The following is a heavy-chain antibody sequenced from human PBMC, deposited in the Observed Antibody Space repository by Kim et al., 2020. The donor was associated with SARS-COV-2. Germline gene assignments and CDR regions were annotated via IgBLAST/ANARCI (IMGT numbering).Heavy chain of an antibody. D-gene: IGHD3-10*01. V-gene: IGHV3-23*01. J-gene: IGHJ4*02. CDR3: AKDKAPGYGSGSDY. Sequence: ADSVKGRFTISRDNSKNTLYLQMNSLRAEDTAVYYCAKDKAPGYGSGSDYWGQGTLVTVSS.